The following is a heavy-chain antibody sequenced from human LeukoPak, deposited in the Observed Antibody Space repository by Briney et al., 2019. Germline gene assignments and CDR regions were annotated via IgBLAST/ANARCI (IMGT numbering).Heavy chain of an antibody. V-gene: IGHV4-4*02. CDR2: IHHSGST. Sequence: PSGTLSLTCAVSSGSISSSNWWSWVRQPPGKGLEWIGEIHHSGSTNYNPSLRSRVTISVDTSKNQFSLKLSSVTAADTAVYYCARGVVTATLRYYYYGMDVWGQGTTVTVSS. CDR1: SGSISSSNW. J-gene: IGHJ6*02. D-gene: IGHD2-21*02. CDR3: ARGVVTATLRYYYYGMDV.